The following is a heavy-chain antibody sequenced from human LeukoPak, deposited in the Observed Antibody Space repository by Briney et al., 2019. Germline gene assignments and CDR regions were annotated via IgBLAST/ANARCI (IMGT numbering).Heavy chain of an antibody. CDR2: ISSSSSTI. Sequence: GGSLRLSCAASGFTFSSYSMNWVRQAPGKGLEWVSYISSSSSTIYYADSVKGRFTISRDNAKNSLYLQMNSLRAEDTAVYYCARVSSGWPKNAFDIWGQGTMVTVSS. CDR3: ARVSSGWPKNAFDI. CDR1: GFTFSSYS. J-gene: IGHJ3*02. V-gene: IGHV3-48*04. D-gene: IGHD6-19*01.